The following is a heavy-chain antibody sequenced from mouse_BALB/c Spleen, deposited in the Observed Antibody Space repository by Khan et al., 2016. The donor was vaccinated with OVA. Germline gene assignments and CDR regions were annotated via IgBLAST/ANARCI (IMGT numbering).Heavy chain of an antibody. CDR2: ISCYNGAT. Sequence: LVKTGASVKISCKASGYPFTSYYIHWVKQSHGKSLEWIGFISCYNGATNYNQKFKGKATITVDTSSRTAYMQFNSLTSEDSAVYYCARDGYYYAMDYWCQGTSVTVSS. CDR1: GYPFTSYY. D-gene: IGHD2-3*01. V-gene: IGHV1S34*01. J-gene: IGHJ4*01. CDR3: ARDGYYYAMDY.